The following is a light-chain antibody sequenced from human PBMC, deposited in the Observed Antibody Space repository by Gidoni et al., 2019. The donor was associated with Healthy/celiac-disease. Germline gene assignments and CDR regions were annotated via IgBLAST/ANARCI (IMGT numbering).Light chain of an antibody. CDR1: QNVSSSY. V-gene: IGKV3-20*01. CDR3: QQYGSSLWT. CDR2: GAS. J-gene: IGKJ1*01. Sequence: ELVLTQSPGTLSLAPGESATLSCRASQNVSSSYLAWYQQKPGQAPRLLIYGASSRATGVPERFSGSGSGTDFTLTISRLEPEDFAVYYCQQYGSSLWTFGQGTKVEIK.